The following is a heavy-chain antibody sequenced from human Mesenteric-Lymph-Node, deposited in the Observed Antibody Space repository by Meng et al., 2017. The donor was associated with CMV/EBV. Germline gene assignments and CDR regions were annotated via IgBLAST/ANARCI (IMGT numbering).Heavy chain of an antibody. V-gene: IGHV3-30*02. CDR3: ARAPEGYSSGWWSHNWFDP. Sequence: GESLKISCAASGLTFSTYGMHWVRQAPGKGPEWVAFIRYDGSEKYYADSVKGRFTISRDNSENTLYLQLNGLRAEDTAVYYCARAPEGYSSGWWSHNWFDPWGQGTLVTVSS. CDR2: IRYDGSEK. D-gene: IGHD6-19*01. CDR1: GLTFSTYG. J-gene: IGHJ5*02.